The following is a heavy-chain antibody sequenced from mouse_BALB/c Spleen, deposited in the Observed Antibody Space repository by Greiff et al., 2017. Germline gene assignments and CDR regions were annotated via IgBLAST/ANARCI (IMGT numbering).Heavy chain of an antibody. CDR2: INPSNGGT. D-gene: IGHD2-14*01. CDR1: GYTFTSYY. V-gene: IGHV1S81*02. CDR3: TRGENYRYDGTWFAY. Sequence: VQLQESGAELVKPGASVKLSCKASGYTFTSYYMYWVKQRPGQGIEWIGGINPSNGGTNFNEKFKSKATLTVDKSSSTAYMQLSSLTSEDSAVYYCTRGENYRYDGTWFAYWGQGTLVTVSA. J-gene: IGHJ3*01.